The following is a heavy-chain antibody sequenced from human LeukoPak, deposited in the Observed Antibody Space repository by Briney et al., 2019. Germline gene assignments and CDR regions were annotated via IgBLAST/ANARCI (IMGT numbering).Heavy chain of an antibody. CDR3: ARVARYCSSTSCTYYFDY. D-gene: IGHD2-2*01. CDR2: INPNSGGT. V-gene: IGHV1-2*02. J-gene: IGHJ4*02. CDR1: GYTFTGYY. Sequence: GASVKVSCKASGYTFTGYYMHWVRQAPGQGLEWMGWINPNSGGTNYAQKFQGRVTLTRDTSISTAYMELSRLRSDDTAVYYCARVARYCSSTSCTYYFDYWGQGTLVTVSS.